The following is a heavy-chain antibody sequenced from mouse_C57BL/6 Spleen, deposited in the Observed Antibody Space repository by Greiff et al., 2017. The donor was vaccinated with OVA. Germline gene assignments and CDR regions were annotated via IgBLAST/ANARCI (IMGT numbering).Heavy chain of an antibody. Sequence: EVQGVESGGGLVQPGGSLSLSCAASGFTFTDYYMSWVRQPPGQALEWLGFIRHKANGYTTEYSASVKGRFTISRDNSQSILYLQMNALRAEDSATYYCAKSRALRLGDYWGQGTTLTVSS. D-gene: IGHD4-1*01. J-gene: IGHJ2*01. CDR3: AKSRALRLGDY. V-gene: IGHV7-3*01. CDR1: GFTFTDYY. CDR2: IRHKANGYTT.